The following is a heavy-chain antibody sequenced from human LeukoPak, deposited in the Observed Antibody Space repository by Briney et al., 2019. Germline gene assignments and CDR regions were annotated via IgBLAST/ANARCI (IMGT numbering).Heavy chain of an antibody. CDR2: IYYSGST. J-gene: IGHJ4*02. CDR1: GGSISRYY. D-gene: IGHD2-15*01. V-gene: IGHV4-59*08. CDR3: ARHFTSEKGYCSGGSCYGEYYFDY. Sequence: SETLSLTCTVSGGSISRYYWSWIRQPPGKGLEWIGYIYYSGSTNHNPSLKSRVTISVDTSKNQFSLKLSSVTAADTAVYYCARHFTSEKGYCSGGSCYGEYYFDYWGQGTLVTVSS.